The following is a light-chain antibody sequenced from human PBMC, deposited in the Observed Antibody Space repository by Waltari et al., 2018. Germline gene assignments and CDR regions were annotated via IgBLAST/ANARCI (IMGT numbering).Light chain of an antibody. V-gene: IGKV3-20*01. CDR1: QSVSSNY. CDR2: GTS. CDR3: QQYGSSSYT. Sequence: DIVLTQSPGILSLSPGERATLSCRASQSVSSNYLAWYQQKPGQAPRLLIYGTSSRAAGIPDRFSGSGSGTDFTLTISRLEPEDFAVYYCQQYGSSSYTFGQGTKLEIK. J-gene: IGKJ2*01.